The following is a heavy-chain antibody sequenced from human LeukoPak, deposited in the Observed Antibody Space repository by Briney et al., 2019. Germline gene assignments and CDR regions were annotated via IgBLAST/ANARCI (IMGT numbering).Heavy chain of an antibody. Sequence: GGSLRLSCAASGFTFSSYAMSWVRQAPGKGLEWVSAISGSGGSTYYADSVRGRFTISRDNSKNTVYLQMNSLRAEDTAVYYCAKTTIGYSSGRYPGWPVDYWGQGTLVTVSS. D-gene: IGHD6-19*01. V-gene: IGHV3-23*01. CDR2: ISGSGGST. CDR1: GFTFSSYA. CDR3: AKTTIGYSSGRYPGWPVDY. J-gene: IGHJ4*02.